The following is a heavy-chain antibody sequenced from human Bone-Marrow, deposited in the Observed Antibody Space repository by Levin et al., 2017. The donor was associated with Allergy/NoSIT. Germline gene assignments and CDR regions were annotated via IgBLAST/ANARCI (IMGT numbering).Heavy chain of an antibody. D-gene: IGHD4-17*01. V-gene: IGHV2-5*02. CDR1: GFSLSTTGVV. CDR2: IYWDDDK. Sequence: QTLSLTCTFSGFSLSTTGVVVGWIRQPPGKALEWLAHIYWDDDKRYSPSLKTRLTITKDTSEDQVVLTLTNVDPVDTATYYGRHSGIDGDYPLDYWGQGTLVTVSS. J-gene: IGHJ4*02. CDR3: RHSGIDGDYPLDY.